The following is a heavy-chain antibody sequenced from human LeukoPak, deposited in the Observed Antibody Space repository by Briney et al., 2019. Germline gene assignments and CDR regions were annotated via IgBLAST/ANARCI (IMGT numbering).Heavy chain of an antibody. CDR2: IYTSGST. V-gene: IGHV4-4*07. Sequence: WETLSLTCTVSGGSISSYYWSWIRQPAGKGLEWIGRIYTSGSTNYNPSLKSRVTMSVDTSKNQFSLKLSSVTAADTAVYYCARVWETTVAFDIWGQGTMVTVSS. J-gene: IGHJ3*02. CDR1: GGSISSYY. D-gene: IGHD4-11*01. CDR3: ARVWETTVAFDI.